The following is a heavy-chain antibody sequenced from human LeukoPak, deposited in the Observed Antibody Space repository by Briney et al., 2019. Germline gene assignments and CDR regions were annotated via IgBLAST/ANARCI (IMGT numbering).Heavy chain of an antibody. V-gene: IGHV3-23*01. CDR1: GFTFSSYA. J-gene: IGHJ4*02. CDR3: ARGARRFGELLWTFDY. Sequence: GGSLRLSCAASGFTFSSYAMSWVRQAPGKGLEWVSAISGSGGSTYYADSVKGRFTISRDNSKNTLYLQMNSLRAEDTAVYYCARGARRFGELLWTFDYWGQGTLVTVSS. CDR2: ISGSGGST. D-gene: IGHD3-10*01.